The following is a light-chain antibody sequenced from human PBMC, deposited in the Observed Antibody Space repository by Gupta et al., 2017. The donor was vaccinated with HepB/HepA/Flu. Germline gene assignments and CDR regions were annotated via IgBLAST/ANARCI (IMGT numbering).Light chain of an antibody. V-gene: IGKV3-20*01. CDR2: GAS. CDR3: QQYGSSPQVT. CDR1: QIVSSSY. Sequence: DIVLTHSPGTLSLSPGERANLSCRAIQIVSSSYLAWYQQKLGQAPRLLIYGASSRATGIPDRFSGSGSGTDFTLNISRLEPEDFAVYYCQQYGSSPQVTFGGGTKVEIK. J-gene: IGKJ4*01.